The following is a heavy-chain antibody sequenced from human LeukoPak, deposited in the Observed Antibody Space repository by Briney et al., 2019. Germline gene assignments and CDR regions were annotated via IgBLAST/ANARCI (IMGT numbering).Heavy chain of an antibody. D-gene: IGHD1-26*01. Sequence: SVKVSCKASGGTFSSYAISWVRQAPGQGLEWMGRFIPIFGTANYAQKFQGRVTITTDESTSTAYMELSSLRSEDTAVYYCARDWRSIGGDSGSYDIWGQGTMVTVSS. CDR1: GGTFSSYA. CDR3: ARDWRSIGGDSGSYDI. CDR2: FIPIFGTA. V-gene: IGHV1-69*05. J-gene: IGHJ3*02.